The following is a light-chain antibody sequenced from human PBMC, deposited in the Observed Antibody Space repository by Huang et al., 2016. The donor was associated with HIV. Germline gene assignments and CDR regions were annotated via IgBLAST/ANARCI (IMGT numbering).Light chain of an antibody. Sequence: ETIMTQSPATLYVSPGERATLSCRASQSVTSNVAWDQQRRGQAPRLRIYGESTRATGIPARVSGRGSGIEFTLTISSLQSEDSAVYYCQQYNAWPPWTFGQGTRVEIK. CDR1: QSVTSN. CDR3: QQYNAWPPWT. CDR2: GES. V-gene: IGKV3-15*01. J-gene: IGKJ1*01.